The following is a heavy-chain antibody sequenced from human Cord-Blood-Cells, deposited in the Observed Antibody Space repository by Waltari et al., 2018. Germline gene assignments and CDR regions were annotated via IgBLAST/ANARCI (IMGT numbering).Heavy chain of an antibody. J-gene: IGHJ4*02. V-gene: IGHV4-39*01. CDR3: ASLIAAAGTGEFDY. CDR2: IYYSVST. D-gene: IGHD6-13*01. Sequence: QLQLQASGPGLVKPSETLSHTCTVSGASISSSSYYWGWIRQPPGKGLEWIGSIYYSVSTYYNPSLKSRVTISVDTSKNQFSLKLSSVTAADTAVYYCASLIAAAGTGEFDYWGQGTLVTVSS. CDR1: GASISSSSYY.